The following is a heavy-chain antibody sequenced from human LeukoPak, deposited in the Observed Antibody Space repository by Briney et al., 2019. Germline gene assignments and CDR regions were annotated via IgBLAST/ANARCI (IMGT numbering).Heavy chain of an antibody. CDR3: ATTGPLNYYFDY. D-gene: IGHD4-17*01. CDR2: INLNSGGT. Sequence: ASVKVSCKASGYTFTGYYLHWVRQAPGQGLEWMGWINLNSGGTNYAQKFQGRVTMTRDTSLSTAYMELSRLRSDDTAVYYCATTGPLNYYFDYWGQGTLVTVSS. J-gene: IGHJ4*02. CDR1: GYTFTGYY. V-gene: IGHV1-2*02.